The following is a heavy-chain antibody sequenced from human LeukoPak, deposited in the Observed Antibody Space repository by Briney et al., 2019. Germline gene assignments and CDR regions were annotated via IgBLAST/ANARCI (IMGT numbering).Heavy chain of an antibody. Sequence: SETLSLTCTVSGGSISSSSYYWGWSRQPPGRGLEWIVSIYYSGSTYYNPSLKSRVTISVDTSKNQFSLKLSSVTAADTAVYYCARENSGYVDYWGQGTLVTVSS. CDR1: GGSISSSSYY. J-gene: IGHJ4*02. CDR2: IYYSGST. D-gene: IGHD1-26*01. CDR3: ARENSGYVDY. V-gene: IGHV4-39*07.